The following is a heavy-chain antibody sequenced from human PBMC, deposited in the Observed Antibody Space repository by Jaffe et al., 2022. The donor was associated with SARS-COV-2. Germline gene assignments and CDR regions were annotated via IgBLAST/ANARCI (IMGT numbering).Heavy chain of an antibody. CDR3: ARLGGFAAVSYFFDH. CDR1: GFLFTSYA. CDR2: INAGNGNT. Sequence: QVQLVQPGAELKRPGASVTVSCKASGFLFTSYAIHWVRQAPGQRPEWMGWINAGNGNTKYSELFQDRITITRDTSASTVHMELSSLTSEDTAVYYCARLGGFAAVSYFFDHWGQGTLVTVSS. D-gene: IGHD6-13*01. J-gene: IGHJ4*02. V-gene: IGHV1-3*01.